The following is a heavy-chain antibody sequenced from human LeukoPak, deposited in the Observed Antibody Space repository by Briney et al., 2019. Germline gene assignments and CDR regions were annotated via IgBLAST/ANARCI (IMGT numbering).Heavy chain of an antibody. Sequence: SETLSLTCTVSGGSISSGSYYWSWIRQPAGKGLEWIGRIYTSGSTNYNPSLKSRVTISVDTSKNQFSLKLSSVTAADTAVYYCARGAVAVPYDYWGQGTLVTVSS. CDR1: GGSISSGSYY. CDR3: ARGAVAVPYDY. CDR2: IYTSGST. J-gene: IGHJ4*02. V-gene: IGHV4-61*02. D-gene: IGHD6-19*01.